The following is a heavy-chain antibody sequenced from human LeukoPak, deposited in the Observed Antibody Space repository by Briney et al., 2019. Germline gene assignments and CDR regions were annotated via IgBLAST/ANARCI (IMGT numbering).Heavy chain of an antibody. V-gene: IGHV3-23*01. CDR3: AKEPPPYDSSLVDPPPFDY. D-gene: IGHD3-22*01. CDR1: GFTFSSYA. CDR2: ISGSGGST. J-gene: IGHJ4*02. Sequence: GGSLRLSCAASGFTFSSYAMSWVRQAPGKGLEWVSAISGSGGSTYYADSVKGRFTISRDNSKNTLYLQMNSLRAEDTAVYYCAKEPPPYDSSLVDPPPFDYWGQGTLVTVSS.